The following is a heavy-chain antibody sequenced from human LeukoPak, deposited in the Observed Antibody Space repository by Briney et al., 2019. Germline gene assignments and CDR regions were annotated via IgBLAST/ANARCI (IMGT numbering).Heavy chain of an antibody. CDR2: IYSGGST. V-gene: IGHV3-66*01. D-gene: IGHD3-10*01. CDR1: GFTVSDNY. J-gene: IGHJ3*02. CDR3: ARENTMPRGVPRGFDI. Sequence: GGSLRLSCVASGFTVSDNYMNWVRQAPGKGLEWVSIIYSGGSTDYADSVKGRFTISRDNSKNTLYLQMNSLRAEDTAMYYCARENTMPRGVPRGFDIWGQGTMVTVSS.